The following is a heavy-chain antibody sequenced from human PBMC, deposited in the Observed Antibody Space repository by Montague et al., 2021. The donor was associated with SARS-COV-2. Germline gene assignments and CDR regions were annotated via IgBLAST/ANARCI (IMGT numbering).Heavy chain of an antibody. CDR2: LYTSGST. CDR1: GGSISNYY. D-gene: IGHD6-19*01. Sequence: SETLSLTCTVSGGSISNYYWTWIRQPAGKGLEWIGGLYTSGSTNYNPSLKSRVTMSVDTSKNQFSLNVTSVTAADTAIYYCARESGYSSGWRYYYVMDVWGQGTTVTVS. V-gene: IGHV4-4*07. CDR3: ARESGYSSGWRYYYVMDV. J-gene: IGHJ6*02.